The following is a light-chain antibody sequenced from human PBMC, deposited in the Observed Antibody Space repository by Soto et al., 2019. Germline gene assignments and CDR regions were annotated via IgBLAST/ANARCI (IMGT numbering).Light chain of an antibody. CDR2: DVS. J-gene: IGLJ1*01. V-gene: IGLV2-11*01. CDR1: SSDVGGYNY. CDR3: CSYAGSYTYV. Sequence: QSVLTQPRSVSGSPGQSVTISCTGTSSDVGGYNYVSWYQQHPGKAPKLMIYDVSKRPSGVPDRFSGSKSGNTASLTISVLQAEDEADYDGCSYAGSYTYVVGTGTKLTVL.